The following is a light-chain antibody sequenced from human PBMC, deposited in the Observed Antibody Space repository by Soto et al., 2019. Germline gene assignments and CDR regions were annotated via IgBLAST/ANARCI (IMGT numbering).Light chain of an antibody. J-gene: IGLJ2*01. CDR2: GNN. V-gene: IGLV1-47*01. CDR1: SSNIGNKY. Sequence: QSVLTQPPSASGTPGQRVTISCSGSSSNIGNKYVDWYQQVPGTAPKLLIYGNNQRPSGVPDRFSGSKSGTSASLAISGPRSEDEADYYCAAWDARLSVVFGGGTKVTVL. CDR3: AAWDARLSVV.